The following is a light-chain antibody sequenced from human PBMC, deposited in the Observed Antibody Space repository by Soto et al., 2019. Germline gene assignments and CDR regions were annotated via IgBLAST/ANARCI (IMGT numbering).Light chain of an antibody. J-gene: IGKJ2*01. CDR2: GES. CDR1: QSVSST. CDR3: QQYNNWPPYT. V-gene: IGKV3-15*01. Sequence: IVMTQSPATLSVSPGERATLSCRASQSVSSTLAWSQQKPGQAPRLLIYGESTRATGIPARFSGSGSGTEFTLTISSLQSEDFAVYYCQQYNNWPPYTFGQGTKLEIK.